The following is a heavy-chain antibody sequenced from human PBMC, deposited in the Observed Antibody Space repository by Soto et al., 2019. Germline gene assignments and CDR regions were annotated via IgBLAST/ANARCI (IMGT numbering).Heavy chain of an antibody. J-gene: IGHJ4*02. V-gene: IGHV4-34*01. D-gene: IGHD1-26*01. Sequence: SETLSLTCAVYGGSFSGYYWSWIRQPPGKGLERIGEINHSGSTNYNPSLKSRVTISVDTSKNQFSLKLSSVTAADTAVYYCARGPLGAAIFDYWGQGTLVTVSS. CDR2: INHSGST. CDR1: GGSFSGYY. CDR3: ARGPLGAAIFDY.